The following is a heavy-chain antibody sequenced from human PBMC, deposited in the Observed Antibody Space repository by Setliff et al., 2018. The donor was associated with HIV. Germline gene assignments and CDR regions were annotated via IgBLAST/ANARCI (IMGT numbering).Heavy chain of an antibody. CDR3: ARNPRPIAAAGFGLDN. CDR1: GFTFSNAW. V-gene: IGHV3-21*06. J-gene: IGHJ4*02. D-gene: IGHD6-13*01. Sequence: GGSLRLSCAASGFTFSNAWMNWVRQAPGKGLEWVSSISSSGSYIFYADSVKDRFAISRDNAKNSIHLQMNSLIAEDTAVYYCARNPRPIAAAGFGLDNWGQGTMVTVSS. CDR2: ISSSGSYI.